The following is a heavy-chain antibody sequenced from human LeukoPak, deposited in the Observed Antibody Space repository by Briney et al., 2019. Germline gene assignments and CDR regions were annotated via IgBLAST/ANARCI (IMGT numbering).Heavy chain of an antibody. V-gene: IGHV4-59*01. D-gene: IGHD1-26*01. J-gene: IGHJ4*02. CDR3: AAEVGATRS. Sequence: SEILSLTCSVSGGSISSYYWSWIRQPPGKGLEWIGYIYYSGSTNYNPSLKSRVTISVDTSKNQFSLKLSSVTAADTAVYYCAAEVGATRSWGQGTLVTVSS. CDR1: GGSISSYY. CDR2: IYYSGST.